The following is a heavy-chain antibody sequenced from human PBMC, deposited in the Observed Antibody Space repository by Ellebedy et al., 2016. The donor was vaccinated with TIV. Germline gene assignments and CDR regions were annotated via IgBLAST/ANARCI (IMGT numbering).Heavy chain of an antibody. Sequence: ASVKVSXXASGYTFTGYYMHWVRQAPGQGLEWMGWISAYNGNTNYAQKLQGRVTMTTDTSTSTAYMELRSLRSDDTAVYYCARVGHCGGDCYPLSSWYFDLWGRGTLVTVSS. CDR3: ARVGHCGGDCYPLSSWYFDL. J-gene: IGHJ2*01. CDR1: GYTFTGYY. D-gene: IGHD2-21*02. V-gene: IGHV1-18*04. CDR2: ISAYNGNT.